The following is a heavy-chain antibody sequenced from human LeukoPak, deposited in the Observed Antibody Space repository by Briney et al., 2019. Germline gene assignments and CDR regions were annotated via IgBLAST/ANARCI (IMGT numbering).Heavy chain of an antibody. Sequence: PGGSLRLSCVASGFTFSNYVMNWVRQAPGKGLECVSSISGSGTSTYYADSVKGRFTISRDNSKNTLYLQMNSLRAEDTAVYYCAKDRPYLKIDYWGQGTLVTVSS. D-gene: IGHD2-21*01. V-gene: IGHV3-23*01. CDR3: AKDRPYLKIDY. CDR1: GFTFSNYV. CDR2: ISGSGTST. J-gene: IGHJ4*02.